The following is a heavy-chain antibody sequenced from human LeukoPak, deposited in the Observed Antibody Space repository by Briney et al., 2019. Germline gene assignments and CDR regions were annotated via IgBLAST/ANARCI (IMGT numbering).Heavy chain of an antibody. CDR1: GFTFSSHS. V-gene: IGHV3-7*03. D-gene: IGHD6-13*01. Sequence: GGSLRLSCAASGFTFSSHSMNWVRQAPGKGLEWVANIRQDGDTKYYVDSVKSRFTISRDNAMNSLYLQMNSLRAEDTAIYYCARSLPYGTTWYGRSDFWGQGTLVTVSS. CDR3: ARSLPYGTTWYGRSDF. J-gene: IGHJ4*02. CDR2: IRQDGDTK.